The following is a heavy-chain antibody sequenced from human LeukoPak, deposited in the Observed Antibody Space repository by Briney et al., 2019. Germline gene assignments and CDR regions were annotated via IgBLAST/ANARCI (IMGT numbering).Heavy chain of an antibody. V-gene: IGHV3-48*01. CDR1: GFTFSSYS. D-gene: IGHD4-17*01. Sequence: HPGGSLRLSCAASGFTFSSYSMNWVRQAPGKGLEWVSYIRSSSSTIYYADSVKGRFTISRDNAKNSLYLQMNSLRAEDTAVYYCARDLDYGDYVPNWFDPWGQGTLVTVSS. CDR2: IRSSSSTI. J-gene: IGHJ5*02. CDR3: ARDLDYGDYVPNWFDP.